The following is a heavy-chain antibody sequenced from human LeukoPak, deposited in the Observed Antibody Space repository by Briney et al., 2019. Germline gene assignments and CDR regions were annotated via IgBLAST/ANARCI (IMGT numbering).Heavy chain of an antibody. CDR3: ARHHCSSTSCLLPFDY. Sequence: GESLQISCEGSGSSFTSYWIGWVRPLPGKGLEWMGIIYPGDSDTRYSPSFQGQVTISADKSISTAYLQWSSLKASDTAMYYCARHHCSSTSCLLPFDYWGQGTPVTVSS. J-gene: IGHJ4*02. CDR1: GSSFTSYW. V-gene: IGHV5-51*01. D-gene: IGHD2-2*01. CDR2: IYPGDSDT.